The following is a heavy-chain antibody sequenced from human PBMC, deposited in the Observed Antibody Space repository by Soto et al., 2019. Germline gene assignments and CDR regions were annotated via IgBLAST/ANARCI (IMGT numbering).Heavy chain of an antibody. CDR3: AKDQTVATITGSYYYYYGMDV. CDR2: ISGSGGST. D-gene: IGHD5-12*01. CDR1: GFTFSSYA. Sequence: EVQLLESGGGLVQPGGSLRLSCAASGFTFSSYAMSWVRQAPGKGLEWVSAISGSGGSTYYADSVKGRFTISRDNSKNPLYLQMNSLRAEDTAVYYCAKDQTVATITGSYYYYYGMDVWGQGTTVTVSS. V-gene: IGHV3-23*01. J-gene: IGHJ6*02.